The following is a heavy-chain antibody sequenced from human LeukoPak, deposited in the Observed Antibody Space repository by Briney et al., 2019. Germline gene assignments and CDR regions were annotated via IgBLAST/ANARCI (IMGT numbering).Heavy chain of an antibody. CDR1: GFTFSSYG. CDR2: ISGSGGST. Sequence: GRSLRLSCAASGFTFSSYGMHWVRQAPGKGLEWVSAISGSGGSTYYADSVKGRFTISRDNSKNTLYLQMNSLRAEDTAVYYCAKSAGYCSGGSCHSEYFQHWGQGTLVTVSS. J-gene: IGHJ1*01. CDR3: AKSAGYCSGGSCHSEYFQH. V-gene: IGHV3-23*01. D-gene: IGHD2-15*01.